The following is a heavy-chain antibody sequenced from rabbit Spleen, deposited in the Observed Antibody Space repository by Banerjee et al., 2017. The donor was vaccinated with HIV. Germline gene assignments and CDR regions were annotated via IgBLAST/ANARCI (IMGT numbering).Heavy chain of an antibody. CDR2: IFAGSTGTT. V-gene: IGHV1S40*01. Sequence: QSLEESGGDLVEPGASLTLTCTASGFSFSTVYWIYWVRQAPGKGLEWIGTIFAGSTGTTDYASWAKGRFTISKTSSTTVTLQMTSLTAADTATYFCARGSATMTLVITGYYLSLWGQGTLVTVS. J-gene: IGHJ3*01. CDR3: ARGSATMTLVITGYYLSL. CDR1: GFSFSTVYW. D-gene: IGHD2-1*01.